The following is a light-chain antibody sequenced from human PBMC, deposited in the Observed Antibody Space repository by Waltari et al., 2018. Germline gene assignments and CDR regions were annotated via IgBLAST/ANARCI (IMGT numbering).Light chain of an antibody. CDR1: QGIRND. V-gene: IGKV1-6*01. CDR3: LQDYSYPRT. Sequence: AIQMTQSPSSLSASVGDRVTITCRASQGIRNDLGWYQQKPGDAPKLLIYTASTLQSGVPSRFSGSGSGTDFTLTITSLQPEDFATYFGLQDYSYPRTFGQGTKVEIK. CDR2: TAS. J-gene: IGKJ1*01.